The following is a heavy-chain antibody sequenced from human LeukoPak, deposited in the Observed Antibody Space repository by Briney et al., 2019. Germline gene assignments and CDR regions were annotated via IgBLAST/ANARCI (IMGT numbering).Heavy chain of an antibody. V-gene: IGHV3-23*01. D-gene: IGHD2-2*01. CDR2: ISGSGGST. CDR1: GFTFSSYW. Sequence: GGSLRLSCAASGFTFSSYWMSWVRQAPGKGLEWVSAISGSGGSTYYADSVKGRFTISRDNSKNTLYLQMNSLRAEDTAVYYCAKDLSIVVVPGCMDVWGQGTTVTVSS. CDR3: AKDLSIVVVPGCMDV. J-gene: IGHJ6*02.